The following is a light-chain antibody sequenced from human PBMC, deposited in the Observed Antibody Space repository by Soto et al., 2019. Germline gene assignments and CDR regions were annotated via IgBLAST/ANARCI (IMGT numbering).Light chain of an antibody. J-gene: IGKJ1*01. V-gene: IGKV3-15*01. CDR1: QSVGSN. Sequence: TQSPSSLCVSRGDVAALSSRASQSVGSNLAWYQQRPCQAPRLLIYGASTRATGIPARFSGSGSGTGFTLTISSLQSEDFAVYFCHEYNNWPPWTFGQGTKVDIK. CDR3: HEYNNWPPWT. CDR2: GAS.